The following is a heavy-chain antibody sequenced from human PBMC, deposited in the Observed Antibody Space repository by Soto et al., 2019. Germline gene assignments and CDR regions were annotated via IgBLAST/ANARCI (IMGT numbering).Heavy chain of an antibody. CDR1: GGSFSEYY. CDR2: INYSGNT. D-gene: IGHD2-2*01. V-gene: IGHV4-34*01. CDR3: ARGGYCDITSCFPARGPHDY. J-gene: IGHJ4*02. Sequence: SETLSLTCAVYGGSFSEYYWSWIRQSPGKGLEWIGEINYSGNTHYNPSVKSRVTMSVDTSKSQFSLNLNSVTAADTAVYYCARGGYCDITSCFPARGPHDYWGQGTMVTVSS.